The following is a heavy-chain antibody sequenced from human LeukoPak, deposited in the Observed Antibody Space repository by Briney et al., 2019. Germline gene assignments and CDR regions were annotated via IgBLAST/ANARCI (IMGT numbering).Heavy chain of an antibody. CDR1: GYTFTSYG. J-gene: IGHJ4*02. D-gene: IGHD1-26*01. CDR3: ARVRVGAHPWGY. CDR2: ISAYNGNT. Sequence: EASVKVSCKASGYTFTSYGISWVRQAPGQGLEWMGWISAYNGNTNYAQKLQGRITMTTDTSTSTAYMELRSLRSDDTAVYYCARVRVGAHPWGYWGQGTLVTVSS. V-gene: IGHV1-18*01.